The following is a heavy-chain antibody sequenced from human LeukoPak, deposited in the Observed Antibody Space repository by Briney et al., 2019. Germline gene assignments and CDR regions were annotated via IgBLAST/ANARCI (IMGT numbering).Heavy chain of an antibody. CDR3: ARDQYSSSWYPYYYYGMDV. CDR1: GGSISSGDYY. V-gene: IGHV4-30-4*01. CDR2: IYYSGST. J-gene: IGHJ6*02. Sequence: SETLSLTCTVSGGSISSGDYYWSWIRQPPGKGLEWIGYIYYSGSTYYNPSLKSRVTISVDTSKNQFSLKLSSVTAADTAVYYCARDQYSSSWYPYYYYGMDVWGQGTTVTVSS. D-gene: IGHD6-13*01.